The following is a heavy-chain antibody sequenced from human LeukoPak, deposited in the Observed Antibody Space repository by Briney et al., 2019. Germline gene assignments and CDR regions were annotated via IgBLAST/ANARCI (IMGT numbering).Heavy chain of an antibody. J-gene: IGHJ4*02. CDR1: GGSFSGYY. CDR2: INHSGST. Sequence: SETLSLTCAVYGGSFSGYYWSWIRQPPGKGLEWIGEINHSGSTNYNPSLKSRVTISGDTSKNQFSLKLGSVTAADTAVYYCARDSAQPLDYWGQGTLVTVSS. V-gene: IGHV4-34*01. D-gene: IGHD3-10*01. CDR3: ARDSAQPLDY.